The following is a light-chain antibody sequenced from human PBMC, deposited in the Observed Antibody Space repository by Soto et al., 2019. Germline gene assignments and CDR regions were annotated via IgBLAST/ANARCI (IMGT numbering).Light chain of an antibody. Sequence: QSALTQPASVSGSPGQSITISCTGASGDVGAYNYVSWYQHHPGKAPKLIISDVSIRPSGVSDRFSGSKSANTASLTVSGLQAEDEADYYCTSYAGANTLVFGGGTKLTVL. CDR3: TSYAGANTLV. CDR2: DVS. J-gene: IGLJ2*01. V-gene: IGLV2-14*01. CDR1: SGDVGAYNY.